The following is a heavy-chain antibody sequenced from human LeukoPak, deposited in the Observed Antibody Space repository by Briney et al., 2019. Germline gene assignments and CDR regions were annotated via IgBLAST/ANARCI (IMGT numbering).Heavy chain of an antibody. CDR3: AREGGTMIVVDNWFDP. V-gene: IGHV1-46*01. Sequence: ASVKVSCKASGYTFTSYYMHWVRQAPGQGLEWMGIINPSGGSTSYAQKFQGRVTMTRDTSTSTVYMELSSLRSEGTAVYYCAREGGTMIVVDNWFDPWGQGTLVTVSS. CDR2: INPSGGST. D-gene: IGHD3-22*01. CDR1: GYTFTSYY. J-gene: IGHJ5*02.